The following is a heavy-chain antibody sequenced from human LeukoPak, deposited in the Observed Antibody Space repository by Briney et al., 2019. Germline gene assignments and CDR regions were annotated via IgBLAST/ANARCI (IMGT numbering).Heavy chain of an antibody. J-gene: IGHJ3*02. CDR1: GGSISSYY. Sequence: SETLSLTCTVSGGSISSYYWSWIRQPPGKGLEWIGYIYYSGSTNYNPSLKSRVTMSVDTSKNQFSLKLSYVTAADTAVYYCARGRYCSADICSGGDAFDIWGQGTMVSVSS. D-gene: IGHD2-15*01. CDR3: ARGRYCSADICSGGDAFDI. V-gene: IGHV4-59*12. CDR2: IYYSGST.